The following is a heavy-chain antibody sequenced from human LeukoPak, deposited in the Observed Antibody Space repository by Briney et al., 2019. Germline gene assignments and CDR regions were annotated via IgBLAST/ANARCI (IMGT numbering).Heavy chain of an antibody. CDR3: ARHWATVTTFYVDFGWFDP. CDR2: IYYSGST. V-gene: IGHV4-39*01. CDR1: GGSISSSSYY. Sequence: PSETLSLTCTVSGGSISSSSYYWGWIRQPPGKGLEWIGSIYYSGSTYYNPSLKSRVTISVDTSKNQFSLKLSSVTAADTAVYYCARHWATVTTFYVDFGWFDPWGQGTLVAVSS. J-gene: IGHJ5*02. D-gene: IGHD4-17*01.